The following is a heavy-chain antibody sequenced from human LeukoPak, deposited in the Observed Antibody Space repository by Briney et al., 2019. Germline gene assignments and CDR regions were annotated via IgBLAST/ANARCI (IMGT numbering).Heavy chain of an antibody. CDR3: ARGDSSSGVSGLAG. Sequence: SQTLSLTCTVSGGSISSGGYYWSWIRQPAGKGLEWIGRIYTSGSTNYNPSLKSRVTMSVDTSKNQFSLKLSSVTAADTAVYYCARGDSSSGVSGLAGWGQGTLVTVSS. J-gene: IGHJ4*02. V-gene: IGHV4-61*02. CDR2: IYTSGST. D-gene: IGHD6-6*01. CDR1: GGSISSGGYY.